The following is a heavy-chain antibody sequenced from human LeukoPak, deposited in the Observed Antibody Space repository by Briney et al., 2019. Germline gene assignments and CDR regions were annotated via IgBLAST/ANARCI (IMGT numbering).Heavy chain of an antibody. D-gene: IGHD6-13*01. CDR2: IYSGGST. J-gene: IGHJ1*01. CDR1: GFTDSSNY. CDR3: AREVRKAAAGPTRYFQH. Sequence: QTGGSLRLSCAVSGFTDSSNYMRWVRQAPGKALEWVSVIYSGGSTYYADSVKGRFTISRDNSKNTLYLQMNSLRAEDTAVYYCAREVRKAAAGPTRYFQHWGQGTLVTVSS. V-gene: IGHV3-66*01.